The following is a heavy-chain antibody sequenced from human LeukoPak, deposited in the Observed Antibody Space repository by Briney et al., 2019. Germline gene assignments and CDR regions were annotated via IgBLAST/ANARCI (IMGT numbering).Heavy chain of an antibody. V-gene: IGHV1-69*13. CDR1: GYTFTSYA. CDR2: IIPIFGTS. D-gene: IGHD1-26*01. J-gene: IGHJ4*02. Sequence: SVKVSCKASGYTFTSYAMNWLRQAPGQGLEWMGGIIPIFGTSNYAQKFQGRVTITADESTSTAYMELSSLRSEDTAVYYCAKSPLGKWELPLPYFNHWGQGTLVTVSS. CDR3: AKSPLGKWELPLPYFNH.